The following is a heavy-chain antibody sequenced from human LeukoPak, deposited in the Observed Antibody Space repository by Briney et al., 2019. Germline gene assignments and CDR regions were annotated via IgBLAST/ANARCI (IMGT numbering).Heavy chain of an antibody. CDR1: GFTFSSFG. CDR2: IWYDGTPT. CDR3: AKDTLAYYFDY. Sequence: GGSLRLSCAASGFTFSSFGMHWVRQAPGRGLEWVATIWYDGTPTYYADSVKGRFTISRDDSKNTVYLQMNSLRAEDTATYYCAKDTLAYYFDYWGQGTLVTVSS. J-gene: IGHJ4*02. V-gene: IGHV3-33*06.